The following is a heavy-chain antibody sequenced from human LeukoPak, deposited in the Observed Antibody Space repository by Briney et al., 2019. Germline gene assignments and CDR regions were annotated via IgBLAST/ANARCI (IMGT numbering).Heavy chain of an antibody. D-gene: IGHD5-12*01. CDR1: GCTFTNYD. CDR2: MNPNSGNT. CDR3: ARGGLRFICSDH. Sequence: ASVKVSCKASGCTFTNYDINWVRQATGQGLEWMGWMNPNSGNTGYAQKFQGRVTMTRNTSISTAYMELSSLRSEDTAVYYCARGGLRFICSDHWGQGTLVTVSS. J-gene: IGHJ4*02. V-gene: IGHV1-8*01.